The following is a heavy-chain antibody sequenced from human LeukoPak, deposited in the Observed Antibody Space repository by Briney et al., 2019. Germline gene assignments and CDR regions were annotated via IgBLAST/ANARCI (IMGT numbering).Heavy chain of an antibody. CDR1: GFTFTDFW. D-gene: IGHD2-21*01. CDR3: ATGPYSAFEM. J-gene: IGHJ3*02. Sequence: PGGSLRLSCAASGFTFTDFWLHWVRQAPGGGLVWVSRVKGDEISTLYADSVKGRFTISRDNAKNTLYLQMNSLRADDTVLYYCATGPYSAFEMWGQGTMVTVSS. V-gene: IGHV3-74*01. CDR2: VKGDEIST.